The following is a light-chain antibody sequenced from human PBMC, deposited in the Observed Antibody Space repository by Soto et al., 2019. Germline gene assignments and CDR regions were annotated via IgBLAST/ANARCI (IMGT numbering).Light chain of an antibody. CDR3: QHYNVYPWT. J-gene: IGKJ1*01. Sequence: DIQLTQSPSTLPASVGDRVTITCRASQSISNWLAWYHQKPGKAPKILIYEASSLQSGVPSRFSGSGSGTEFTLSISRLQTDDFATYYCQHYNVYPWTFGQGTKLDIK. V-gene: IGKV1-5*03. CDR2: EAS. CDR1: QSISNW.